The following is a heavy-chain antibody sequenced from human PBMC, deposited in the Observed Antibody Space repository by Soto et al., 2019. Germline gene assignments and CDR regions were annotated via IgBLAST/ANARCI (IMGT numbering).Heavy chain of an antibody. D-gene: IGHD5-12*01. CDR2: IIPIFGTA. CDR3: ARDTGAYSGYGTVDY. Sequence: SVKVSCKASGGTFSSYAISWVRQAPGQGLEWRGGIIPIFGTANYAQKFQGRFTITADKSTSTAYMELRSLRSEDTAVYYCARDTGAYSGYGTVDYWGQGTLVTVSS. CDR1: GGTFSSYA. V-gene: IGHV1-69*06. J-gene: IGHJ4*02.